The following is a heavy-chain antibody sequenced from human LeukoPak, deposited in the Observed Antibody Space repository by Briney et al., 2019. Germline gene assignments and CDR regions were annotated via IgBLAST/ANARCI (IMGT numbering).Heavy chain of an antibody. CDR3: AKAKISGYGRDSWVNWFDP. CDR1: GFTVSSNY. J-gene: IGHJ5*02. CDR2: IYSGGST. Sequence: GGSLRLSCAASGFTVSSNYMSWVRQAPGKGLEWVSVIYSGGSTYYADSVKGRFTISRDNSKNTLYLQMNSLRAEDTAVYYCAKAKISGYGRDSWVNWFDPWGQGTLVTVS. D-gene: IGHD5-12*01. V-gene: IGHV3-53*01.